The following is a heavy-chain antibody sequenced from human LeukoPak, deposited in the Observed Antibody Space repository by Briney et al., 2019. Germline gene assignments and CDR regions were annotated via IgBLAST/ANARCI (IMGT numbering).Heavy chain of an antibody. Sequence: GGSLRLSCAASGFTFSSYSMNWVRQAPGKGLEWVSPISSSSSYIYYADSVKGRFTISRDNAKNSLYLQMNSLRAEDTAVYYCARGSGNNLFDPWGQGTLVTVSS. CDR1: GFTFSSYS. D-gene: IGHD3-10*01. CDR3: ARGSGNNLFDP. V-gene: IGHV3-21*01. J-gene: IGHJ5*02. CDR2: ISSSSSYI.